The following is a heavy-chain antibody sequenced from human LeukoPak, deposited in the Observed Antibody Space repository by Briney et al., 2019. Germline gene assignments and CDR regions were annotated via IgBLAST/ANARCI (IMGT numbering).Heavy chain of an antibody. CDR1: GYTFSGYY. CDR3: ARSGSGVFT. Sequence: GGSVRVSCKASGYTFSGYYMHWARQAPGKGLEWMGWINPNSGGTNYAQKVKGRVTMTRDTSITTAYMELSRLRSHDTAVYYCARSGSGVFTWGQGTLVTVSS. D-gene: IGHD2-15*01. V-gene: IGHV1-2*02. CDR2: INPNSGGT. J-gene: IGHJ5*02.